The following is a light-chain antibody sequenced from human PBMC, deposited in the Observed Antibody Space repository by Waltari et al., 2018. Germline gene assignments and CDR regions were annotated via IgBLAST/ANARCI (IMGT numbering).Light chain of an antibody. CDR3: QQYGSSPA. CDR1: QSVSSSY. V-gene: IGKV3D-20*01. CDR2: DAS. J-gene: IGKJ4*01. Sequence: EIVLTQSPATLSLSSGERATLSCRASQSVSSSYLAWYQQTPGLAPRLLIFDASSRATGIPDRFSGSGSGTDFTLTISRLEPEDFAVYYCQQYGSSPAFGGGTKVEIK.